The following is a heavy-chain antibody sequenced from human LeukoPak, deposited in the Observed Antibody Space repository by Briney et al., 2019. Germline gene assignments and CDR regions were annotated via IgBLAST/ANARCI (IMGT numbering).Heavy chain of an antibody. D-gene: IGHD4-17*01. J-gene: IGHJ4*02. Sequence: PSETLSLTCTVSGGFISSYYWSWIRQPPGKGLEWIGYIYYSGSTNYNPSLKSRVTISVDTSKNQFSLKLSSVTAADTAVYYCARDSGHYGDYVPFGQWGQGTLVTVSS. V-gene: IGHV4-59*01. CDR3: ARDSGHYGDYVPFGQ. CDR1: GGFISSYY. CDR2: IYYSGST.